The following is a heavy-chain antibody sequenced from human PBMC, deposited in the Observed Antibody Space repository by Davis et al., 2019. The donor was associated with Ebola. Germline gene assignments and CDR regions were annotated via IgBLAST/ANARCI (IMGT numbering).Heavy chain of an antibody. Sequence: PGGSLRLSCAASGFTFSSYGMHWVRQAPGKGLEWVAVIWYDGSNKYYADSVKGRFTISRDNSKNTLYLQMNSLRAEDTAVYYCARERGTYYYDSSGYSRPPYYYYYGMDVWGQGTTVTVSS. V-gene: IGHV3-33*01. CDR1: GFTFSSYG. J-gene: IGHJ6*02. CDR2: IWYDGSNK. D-gene: IGHD3-22*01. CDR3: ARERGTYYYDSSGYSRPPYYYYYGMDV.